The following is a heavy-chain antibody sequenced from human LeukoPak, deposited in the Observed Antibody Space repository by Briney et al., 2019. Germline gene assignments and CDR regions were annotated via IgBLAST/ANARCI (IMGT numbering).Heavy chain of an antibody. CDR1: GSSISSYY. D-gene: IGHD5-12*01. V-gene: IGHV4-59*12. J-gene: IGHJ5*02. Sequence: SETLSLTCTVSGSSISSYYWSWIRQPPGKGLEWIGYIYYSGSTNYNPSLKSRVTISVDTSKNQFSLKLSSVTAADTAVYYCARGRWLRFHPLNWFDPWGQGTLVTVSS. CDR2: IYYSGST. CDR3: ARGRWLRFHPLNWFDP.